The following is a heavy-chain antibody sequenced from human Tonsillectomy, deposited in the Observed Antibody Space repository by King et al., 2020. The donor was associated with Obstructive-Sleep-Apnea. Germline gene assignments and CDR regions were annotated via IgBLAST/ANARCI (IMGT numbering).Heavy chain of an antibody. J-gene: IGHJ4*02. CDR3: AKSGVRGYCSGGSCYSGY. CDR1: GFTFSSYA. CDR2: ISGSGGST. Sequence: VQLVESGGGLVQPGGSLRLSCAASGFTFSSYAMSWVRQAPGKGREWGSAISGSGGSTYYAESVKGRLTISRDNSKNTLYLQMNSLRAEDTAVYYCAKSGVRGYCSGGSCYSGYWGQGTLVTVSS. V-gene: IGHV3-23*04. D-gene: IGHD2-15*01.